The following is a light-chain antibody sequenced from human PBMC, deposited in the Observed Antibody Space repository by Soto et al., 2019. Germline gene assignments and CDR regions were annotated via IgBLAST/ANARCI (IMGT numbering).Light chain of an antibody. CDR1: SSDVGGYNY. CDR2: GVT. Sequence: QSALTQPASVSGSPGQSITISCTGTSSDVGGYNYVSWYQQDPGIAPKLLIYGVTNRPSEVSTRFSGSKSGNTASLTISGLQAEDEADYHYSSYPSASIPLHLFGTGTNLTVL. CDR3: SSYPSASIPLHL. V-gene: IGLV2-14*01. J-gene: IGLJ1*01.